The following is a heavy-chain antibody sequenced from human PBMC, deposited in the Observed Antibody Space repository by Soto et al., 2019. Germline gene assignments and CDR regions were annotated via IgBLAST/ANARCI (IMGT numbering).Heavy chain of an antibody. CDR2: IDPSDSYT. V-gene: IGHV5-10-1*01. Sequence: PGESLKISCNGSGYSFTNYWISWVRQMPGKGLEWMGRIDPSDSYTNYSPSFQGHVTISADKSISTAYLQWSSLKASDTAMYYCASNYYYDSSGGYGMDVWGQGTTVTVSS. D-gene: IGHD3-22*01. CDR1: GYSFTNYW. J-gene: IGHJ6*02. CDR3: ASNYYYDSSGGYGMDV.